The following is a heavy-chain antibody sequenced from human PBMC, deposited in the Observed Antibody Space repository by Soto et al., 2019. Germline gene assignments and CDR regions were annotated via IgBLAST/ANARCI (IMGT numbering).Heavy chain of an antibody. D-gene: IGHD3-22*01. CDR3: ARGLSDSSGYYYSLVYYFDY. J-gene: IGHJ4*02. CDR1: GGSISSGDYY. CDR2: INHSGST. V-gene: IGHV4-39*07. Sequence: TGTLDLTCTVSGGSISSGDYYWSWIRQPPGNGLEWIGEINHSGSTNYNPSLKSRATISVDTSKNQFSLKLSSVTAADTAVYYCARGLSDSSGYYYSLVYYFDYWGQGTLVTVSS.